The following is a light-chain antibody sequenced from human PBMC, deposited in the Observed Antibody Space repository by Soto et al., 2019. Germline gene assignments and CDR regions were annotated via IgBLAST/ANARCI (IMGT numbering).Light chain of an antibody. CDR2: DAS. CDR1: QSVSSY. Sequence: EIVLTQSPATQSLSPGDRATLSCRASQSVSSYLAWYQQRPGQAPRLLIYDASNRATGVPARFSGSGSGTAFTLTISSLEPADFAVYYCQHRANWPLTFGGGTKLEIK. J-gene: IGKJ4*01. CDR3: QHRANWPLT. V-gene: IGKV3-11*01.